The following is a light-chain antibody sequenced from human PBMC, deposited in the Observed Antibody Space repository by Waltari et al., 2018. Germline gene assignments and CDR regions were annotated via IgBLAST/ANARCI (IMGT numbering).Light chain of an antibody. J-gene: IGKJ5*01. Sequence: DIQLTQSPSSLSASVGDRVTVTCQASQDITDYLNWYQQKPDRAPKLLIFDAYTLETGVPSRFSGSGSGTEFTFTISSLQPEDIGTYYCQQFDDAPLTFGQGTRLDIK. CDR2: DAY. CDR3: QQFDDAPLT. V-gene: IGKV1-33*01. CDR1: QDITDY.